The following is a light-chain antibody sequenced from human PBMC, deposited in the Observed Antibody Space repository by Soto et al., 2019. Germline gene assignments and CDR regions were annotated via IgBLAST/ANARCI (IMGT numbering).Light chain of an antibody. CDR1: QSISSY. J-gene: IGKJ5*01. Sequence: DSQMTQSPSSLSASVGDRVTITFRASQSISSYLNWYQQKPGKAPKLLIYAASSLQSGVPSRFSGSGSGTDSTLTISSLQPEDFATYYCQQSYSTLITFGQGTRLEIK. V-gene: IGKV1-39*01. CDR2: AAS. CDR3: QQSYSTLIT.